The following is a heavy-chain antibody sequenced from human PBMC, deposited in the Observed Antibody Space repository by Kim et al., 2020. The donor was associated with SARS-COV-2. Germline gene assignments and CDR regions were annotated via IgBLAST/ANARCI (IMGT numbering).Heavy chain of an antibody. CDR2: MYHSEST. J-gene: IGHJ4*02. CDR3: ARHASVSRPFDF. Sequence: SETLSLTCTVSGGSISSYYWSWIRQPLGKGLEWIGYMYHSESTKYNPSLKSRVTISVDTSKNQVSLKLSSVTATDTAIYYCARHASVSRPFDFWGQGTLVTVSS. CDR1: GGSISSYY. D-gene: IGHD1-1*01. V-gene: IGHV4-59*08.